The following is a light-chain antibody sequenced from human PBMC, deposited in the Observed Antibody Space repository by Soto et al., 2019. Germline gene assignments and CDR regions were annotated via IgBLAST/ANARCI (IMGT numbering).Light chain of an antibody. J-gene: IGKJ4*01. V-gene: IGKV1-5*01. CDR1: QSFGRW. CDR3: QKYNTYPLT. Sequence: DIQMTQSPSTLSASVGDRVTITCRASQSFGRWLAWYQQKPGKVPELLIYDTSILQSGVPSRFSGSGVGTEVTLTISSLQPDDFATYYCQKYNTYPLTFGGGTKVDI. CDR2: DTS.